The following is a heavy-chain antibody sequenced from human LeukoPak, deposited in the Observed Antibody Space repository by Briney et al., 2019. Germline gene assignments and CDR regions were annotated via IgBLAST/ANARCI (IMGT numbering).Heavy chain of an antibody. CDR2: IKSKTDGGAT. D-gene: IGHD1-26*01. CDR3: TTWDLALFTGSHGDY. Sequence: KPGGSLRLSCAASGFTFSNAWMSWVRQAPGKGLEWVGRIKSKTDGGATDYAAPVKGRFTISRDDSKNTLYLQMNSLKTEDTAVYYCTTWDLALFTGSHGDYWGQGTLVTVSS. J-gene: IGHJ4*02. CDR1: GFTFSNAW. V-gene: IGHV3-15*01.